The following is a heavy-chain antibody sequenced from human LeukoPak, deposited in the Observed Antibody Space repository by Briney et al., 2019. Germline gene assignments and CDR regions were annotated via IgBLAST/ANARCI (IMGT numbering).Heavy chain of an antibody. J-gene: IGHJ6*03. CDR1: GYTFTGYY. V-gene: IGHV1-2*06. D-gene: IGHD5-18*01. CDR2: INPNSGGT. Sequence: GASVKVSCKASGYTFTGYYMHWVRQAPGQGLEWMGRINPNSGGTNYAQKFQGRVTMTRGTSISTAYMELSRLRSDDTAVYYCARDLGYSYYMDVWGKGTTVTVSS. CDR3: ARDLGYSYYMDV.